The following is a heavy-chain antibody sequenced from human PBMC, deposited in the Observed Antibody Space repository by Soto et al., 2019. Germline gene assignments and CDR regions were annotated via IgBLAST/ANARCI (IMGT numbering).Heavy chain of an antibody. CDR3: AKDRRDVAITMVRGVHLLNWFDP. CDR1: GFTFSSYA. Sequence: GGSLRLSCAASGFTFSSYAMSWVRQAPGKGLEWVSAISGSGGSTYYADSVKGRFTISRDNSKNTLYLQMNSLRAEDTAVYYCAKDRRDVAITMVRGVHLLNWFDPWGQGTLVTVSS. V-gene: IGHV3-23*01. J-gene: IGHJ5*02. D-gene: IGHD3-10*01. CDR2: ISGSGGST.